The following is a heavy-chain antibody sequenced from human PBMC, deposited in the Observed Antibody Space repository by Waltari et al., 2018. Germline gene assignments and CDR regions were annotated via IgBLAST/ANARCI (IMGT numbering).Heavy chain of an antibody. J-gene: IGHJ6*03. CDR1: GFTFSNYW. Sequence: EVQLVESGGGLVQPGGSLRLSCAASGFTFSNYWMTWVRQAPGKGLEWVANIKEDGSEKYHVDSVKGRFTISRDNANSSLYLQMNSLRAEDTAVYYCARDFRHSFRFYKYYYYMDGWGKGTTVTISS. V-gene: IGHV3-7*01. CDR3: ARDFRHSFRFYKYYYYMDG. CDR2: IKEDGSEK. D-gene: IGHD1-20*01.